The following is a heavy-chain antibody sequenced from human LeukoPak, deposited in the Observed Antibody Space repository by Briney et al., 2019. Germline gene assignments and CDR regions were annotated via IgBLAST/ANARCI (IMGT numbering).Heavy chain of an antibody. V-gene: IGHV4-34*01. Sequence: SETLSLTCAVYGGSFSGYYWNWIRQPPGKGLEWIGEILQGGRANYNPSLKSRVTIDTSRNQFSLKLISVTAADTAVYYCARGGYDSTANYYYYMDVWGKGTTVTVSS. CDR2: ILQGGRA. D-gene: IGHD3-22*01. J-gene: IGHJ6*03. CDR1: GGSFSGYY. CDR3: ARGGYDSTANYYYYMDV.